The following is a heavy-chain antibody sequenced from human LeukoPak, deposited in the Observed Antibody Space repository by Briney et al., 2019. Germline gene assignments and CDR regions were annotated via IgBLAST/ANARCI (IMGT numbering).Heavy chain of an antibody. CDR2: ISAYNGNT. CDR1: GYTFTSHG. D-gene: IGHD6-13*01. Sequence: EASVKVSCKASGYTFTSHGINWVRQAPGQGLEWMAWISAYNGNTEYAQKFQGRVTITADESTSTAYMELSSLRSEDTAVYYCARGRIAAASDNGLRYFDYWGQGTLVTVSS. J-gene: IGHJ4*02. CDR3: ARGRIAAASDNGLRYFDY. V-gene: IGHV1-18*01.